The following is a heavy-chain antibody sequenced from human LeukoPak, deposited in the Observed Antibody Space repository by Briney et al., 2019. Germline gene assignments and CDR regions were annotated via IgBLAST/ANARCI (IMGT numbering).Heavy chain of an antibody. CDR2: IIPILVIA. V-gene: IGHV1-69*04. Sequence: SVKVSCKASGGTSSSYVTSGVRQAPGQGLEWMGRIIPILVIANYAQKFQGRVTITADKSTSTAYMELSSLRSEDTAVYYCASPLITMVRGVVDYYYGMDVWAKGPRSPSP. CDR1: GGTSSSYV. D-gene: IGHD3-10*01. CDR3: ASPLITMVRGVVDYYYGMDV. J-gene: IGHJ6*02.